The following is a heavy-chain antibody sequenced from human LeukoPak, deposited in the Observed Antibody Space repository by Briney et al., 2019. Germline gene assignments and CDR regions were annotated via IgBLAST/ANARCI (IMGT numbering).Heavy chain of an antibody. CDR2: ISGSGGST. J-gene: IGHJ3*02. Sequence: GGSLRLSCAASGFTFSSYAMSWVRQAPGKGLEWVSAISGSGGSTYYADSVKGRFTISRHNSKNTLYLQMNSLRAEDTAVYYCASVRIDYGELGDAFDIWGQGTMVTVSS. V-gene: IGHV3-23*01. CDR1: GFTFSSYA. CDR3: ASVRIDYGELGDAFDI. D-gene: IGHD4-17*01.